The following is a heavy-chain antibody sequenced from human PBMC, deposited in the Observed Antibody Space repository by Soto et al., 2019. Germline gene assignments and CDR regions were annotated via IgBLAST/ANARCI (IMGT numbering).Heavy chain of an antibody. CDR2: IIPILGIA. Sequence: QVQLVQSGAEVKKPGSSVKVSCKASGGTFSSYTISWVRQAPGQGLEWMGRIIPILGIANYAQKFQGRVTITADKSTSTAYMELSRLRSEDTAVYYCARDRRPYYYGSGDGDAFDIWGQGTMVTVSS. V-gene: IGHV1-69*08. J-gene: IGHJ3*02. CDR1: GGTFSSYT. CDR3: ARDRRPYYYGSGDGDAFDI. D-gene: IGHD3-10*01.